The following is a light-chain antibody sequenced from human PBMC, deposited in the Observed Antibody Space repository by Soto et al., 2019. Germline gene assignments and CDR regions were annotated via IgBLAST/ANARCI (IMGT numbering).Light chain of an antibody. CDR3: QQYDSYSPRT. CDR1: QNINSW. CDR2: YAS. V-gene: IGKV1-5*02. Sequence: DIQMTQSPSTLSASVGDRVTIICRASQNINSWVAWYQQKPGKAPKALIYYASSLESGVPSRFSGSGSGTYFTLTISSLQPDDFATYYCQQYDSYSPRTFGRGTKVEIK. J-gene: IGKJ1*01.